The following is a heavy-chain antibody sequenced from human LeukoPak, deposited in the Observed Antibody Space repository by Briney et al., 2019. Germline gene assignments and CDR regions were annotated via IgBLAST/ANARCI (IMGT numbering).Heavy chain of an antibody. J-gene: IGHJ4*02. CDR3: ARGFDGDYGAR. V-gene: IGHV4-59*01. Sequence: SETLSLTCSVSGDSMTGYYWSWIRQPPGKGLEWIGYIYYTGTTNYNPSLKSRVTISVDTSKNQFSLRLTSVTAADTAVYFCARGFDGDYGARWGQGTLVSVSP. D-gene: IGHD4-17*01. CDR1: GDSMTGYY. CDR2: IYYTGTT.